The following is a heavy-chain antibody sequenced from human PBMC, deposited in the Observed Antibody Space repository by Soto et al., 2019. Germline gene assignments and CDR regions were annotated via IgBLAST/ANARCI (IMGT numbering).Heavy chain of an antibody. V-gene: IGHV1-69*13. CDR3: EREAEYDSNGYYYFY. CDR1: GGTFSYYS. Sequence: ASVKVSCKTFGGTFSYYSISWVRQAPGQGLEWMGGIIPIFGTANYAQKFQGRVTITADESTRTTYMELRSLRSEDTAVYYCEREAEYDSNGYYYFYWGQGTLVTVSS. D-gene: IGHD3-22*01. CDR2: IIPIFGTA. J-gene: IGHJ4*02.